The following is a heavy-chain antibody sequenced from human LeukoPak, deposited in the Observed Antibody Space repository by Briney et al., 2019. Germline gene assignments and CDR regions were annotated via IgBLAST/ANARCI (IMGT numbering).Heavy chain of an antibody. Sequence: ASVKVSCKASRYTFRRYTIYWVRQAPGQRLEWMGWINAGNGNTKYSQKFQDRVTITRDTSASTAYMELSSLRSEDTAVYYCASDLTVPTASDYYSYYGMDVWGQGTTVTVSS. V-gene: IGHV1-3*01. J-gene: IGHJ6*02. D-gene: IGHD2-2*01. CDR3: ASDLTVPTASDYYSYYGMDV. CDR1: RYTFRRYT. CDR2: INAGNGNT.